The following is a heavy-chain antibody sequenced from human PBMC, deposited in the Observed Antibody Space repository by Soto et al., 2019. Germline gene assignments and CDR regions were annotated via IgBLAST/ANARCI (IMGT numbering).Heavy chain of an antibody. CDR1: GFTFRSYW. Sequence: EVHLVASGGGLVQPGGSLRLSCATSGFTFRSYWMTWVRQAPGKGLERVASIKQDGSEDHYVDSVKGRFTISRDNADHSLYLQMNSLKVDDTSVYYCARDPGRRFDYWGPGTLVTVSS. V-gene: IGHV3-7*03. D-gene: IGHD1-1*01. CDR2: IKQDGSED. CDR3: ARDPGRRFDY. J-gene: IGHJ4*02.